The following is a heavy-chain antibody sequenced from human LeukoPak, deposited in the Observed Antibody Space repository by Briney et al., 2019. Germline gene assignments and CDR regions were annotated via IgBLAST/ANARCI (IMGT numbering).Heavy chain of an antibody. D-gene: IGHD3-9*01. Sequence: GGSLRLSCAASGFTFSSYGMHWVRQVRQAPGKGPEWVAVIWFDGSKKYYSDSVKGRFTISRDNSKNILYLQMNSLRAEDTAVYYCARVANITTFGMDVWGQGTTVTVSS. CDR2: IWFDGSKK. CDR1: GFTFSSYG. V-gene: IGHV3-33*01. CDR3: ARVANITTFGMDV. J-gene: IGHJ6*02.